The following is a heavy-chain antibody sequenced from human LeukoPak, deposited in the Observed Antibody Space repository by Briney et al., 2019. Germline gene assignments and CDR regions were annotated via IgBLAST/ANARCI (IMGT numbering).Heavy chain of an antibody. J-gene: IGHJ4*02. CDR1: GYTFTSNY. V-gene: IGHV1-46*01. CDR3: ARDQDGFDY. CDR2: IYPRDGST. Sequence: GASVKVSCKASGYTFTSNYIHWVRQAPGQGLEGRGMIYPRDGSTSYAQKFPGRVTVTRDPSTSTVHMELSGLRSPDTAVYYCARDQDGFDYWGQGTLVTVSS.